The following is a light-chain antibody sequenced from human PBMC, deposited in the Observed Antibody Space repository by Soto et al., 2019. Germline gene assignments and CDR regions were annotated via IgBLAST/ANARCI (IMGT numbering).Light chain of an antibody. Sequence: EIVMTQSPPTLSVSPGERATLSCRASQSVGSKLAWYQQRPGQAPRLLIYDGSNRATGIPARFSGSGSGTEFSLTISSLQSEDFAVYSCQQYGDWPGAFGGGTKVEIK. J-gene: IGKJ4*01. CDR3: QQYGDWPGA. CDR2: DGS. V-gene: IGKV3D-15*01. CDR1: QSVGSK.